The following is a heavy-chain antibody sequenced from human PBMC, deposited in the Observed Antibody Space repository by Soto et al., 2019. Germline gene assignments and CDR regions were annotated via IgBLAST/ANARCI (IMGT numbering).Heavy chain of an antibody. CDR3: ARELLYYYDSTSKKNAFDI. Sequence: PSETLSLTCTVSGGSISSGDYYWSWIRQPPGKGLEWIGYIYYSGSTYYNPSLKSRVTISVDTSKNQFSLKLSSVTAADTAVYYCARELLYYYDSTSKKNAFDIWGQGTMVT. D-gene: IGHD3-22*01. J-gene: IGHJ3*02. V-gene: IGHV4-30-4*01. CDR1: GGSISSGDYY. CDR2: IYYSGST.